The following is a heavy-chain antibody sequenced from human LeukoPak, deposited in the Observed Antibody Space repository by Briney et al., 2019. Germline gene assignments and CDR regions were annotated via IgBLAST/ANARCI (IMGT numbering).Heavy chain of an antibody. Sequence: SETLFLTCAVYGGSFSGYYWSWIRQPPGKGLEWIGEINHSGSTNYNPSLKSRVTISVDTSKNQFSLKLSSVTAADTAVYYCARTTAAGTNYYYGMDVWGQGTTVTVSS. CDR1: GGSFSGYY. V-gene: IGHV4-34*01. CDR3: ARTTAAGTNYYYGMDV. D-gene: IGHD6-13*01. J-gene: IGHJ6*02. CDR2: INHSGST.